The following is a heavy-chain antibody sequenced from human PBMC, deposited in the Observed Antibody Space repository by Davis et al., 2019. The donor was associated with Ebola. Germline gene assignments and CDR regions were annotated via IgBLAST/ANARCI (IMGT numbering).Heavy chain of an antibody. J-gene: IGHJ4*02. CDR2: IWYDGSRK. D-gene: IGHD6-13*01. V-gene: IGHV3-33*06. CDR1: GFNFRSYG. Sequence: GESLKISCAASGFNFRSYGMHWVRQAPDKGLEWVAVIWYDGSRKYYGDSVKGRFTISRDNSKNTLYLQMNSLRVDDTAVYYCAKARSSWTPFDYWGQGTLVTVSS. CDR3: AKARSSWTPFDY.